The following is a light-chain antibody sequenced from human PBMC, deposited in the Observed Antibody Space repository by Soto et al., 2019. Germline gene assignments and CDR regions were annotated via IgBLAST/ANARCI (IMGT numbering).Light chain of an antibody. Sequence: TPSPCTLSLSPGERATLSCRASQSISSWLAWYQQKPGKAPKLLIYDASSLESGVPSRFSGSGSGTEFTLTISSLQPDDFATYYCQQYNSYSLITFGQGTRLEIK. CDR2: DAS. V-gene: IGKV1-5*01. CDR3: QQYNSYSLIT. J-gene: IGKJ5*01. CDR1: QSISSW.